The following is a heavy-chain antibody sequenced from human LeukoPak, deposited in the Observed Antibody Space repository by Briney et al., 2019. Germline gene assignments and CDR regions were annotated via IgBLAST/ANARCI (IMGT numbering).Heavy chain of an antibody. CDR3: ARHKPHSGVSYYYYYGMDV. V-gene: IGHV4-39*01. CDR2: INYSGST. D-gene: IGHD3-10*01. CDR1: GGSISSSNYY. Sequence: SETLSLTCTVSGGSISSSNYYWGWIRQPPGQGLEWIGSINYSGSTYYNPSLKSRVTISVDTSKNQFSLKLSSVTAADTAVYYCARHKPHSGVSYYYYYGMDVWGQGTTVTVSS. J-gene: IGHJ6*02.